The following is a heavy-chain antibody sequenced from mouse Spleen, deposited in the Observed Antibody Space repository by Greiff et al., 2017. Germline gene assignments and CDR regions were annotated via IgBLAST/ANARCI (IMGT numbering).Heavy chain of an antibody. CDR1: GFTFSDYG. D-gene: IGHD1-2*01. CDR3: ARDTTAHYFDY. Sequence: EVKLMESGGGLVKPGGSLKLSCAASGFTFSDYGVHWVRQAPEKGLEWVAYISSGSSTIYYADTVKGRFTISRDNAKNTLFLQMTSLRSEDTAMYYCARDTTAHYFDYWGQGTTLTVSS. V-gene: IGHV5-17*01. J-gene: IGHJ2*01. CDR2: ISSGSSTI.